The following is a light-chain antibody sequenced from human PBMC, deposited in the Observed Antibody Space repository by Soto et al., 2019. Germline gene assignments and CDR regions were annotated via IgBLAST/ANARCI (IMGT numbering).Light chain of an antibody. V-gene: IGKV1-5*03. J-gene: IGKJ1*01. CDR2: KAS. CDR1: QSITGW. CDR3: QQSYSTPWT. Sequence: DIQMTQSPSTLSASVGDRVTITCRASQSITGWLAWFQQKPGKAPKLLISKASNLESGVPSRFSGSGSGTDFTLTISSLQPEDFATYYCQQSYSTPWTFGQGTKVDIK.